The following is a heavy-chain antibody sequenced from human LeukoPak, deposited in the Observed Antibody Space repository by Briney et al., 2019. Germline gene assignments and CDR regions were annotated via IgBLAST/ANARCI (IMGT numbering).Heavy chain of an antibody. V-gene: IGHV1-69*13. D-gene: IGHD6-19*01. Sequence: ASVKVSCKASGGTFSSYAISWVRQAPGQGLEWMGGIIPILGTANYAQKFQGRVTITADESTSTAYMGLSSLRSEDTAVYYCARDGIAVAGIDAFDIWGQGTMVTVSS. CDR3: ARDGIAVAGIDAFDI. CDR2: IIPILGTA. J-gene: IGHJ3*02. CDR1: GGTFSSYA.